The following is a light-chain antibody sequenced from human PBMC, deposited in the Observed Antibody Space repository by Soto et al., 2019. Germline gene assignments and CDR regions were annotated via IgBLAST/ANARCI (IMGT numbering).Light chain of an antibody. CDR3: SSYTSTSTPYV. V-gene: IGLV2-14*03. CDR1: SSDVGRYNY. J-gene: IGLJ1*01. CDR2: DVS. Sequence: QSVLTQPASVSGSPGQSITISCTGTSSDVGRYNYVSWYQQHPVKAPKLMIYDVSNRPSGVSNRFSGSKSGNTASLTISGLQADDEADYYCSSYTSTSTPYVFGTGTKLTVL.